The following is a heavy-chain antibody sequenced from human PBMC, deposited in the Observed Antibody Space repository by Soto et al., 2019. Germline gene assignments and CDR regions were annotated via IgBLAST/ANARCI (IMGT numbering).Heavy chain of an antibody. CDR3: ATRITVFGLLIPPFDP. J-gene: IGHJ5*02. CDR1: GGSVNGYY. D-gene: IGHD3-3*01. Sequence: SETLSLTCSVYGGSVNGYYWNWIRQPPGKGLEWIGEINHTGGTHYNPSLKSRVTMSVDTSKNQFSLRLSSVTAADTAIYYCATRITVFGLLIPPFDPWGQGTLVTVSS. CDR2: INHTGGT. V-gene: IGHV4-34*01.